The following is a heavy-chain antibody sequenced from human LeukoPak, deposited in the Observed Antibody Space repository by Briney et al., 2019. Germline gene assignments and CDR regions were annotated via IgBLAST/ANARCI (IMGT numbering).Heavy chain of an antibody. CDR3: AKGVVAATNAAYYGMDV. J-gene: IGHJ6*02. CDR2: ISYDESDK. CDR1: GFTFSNYG. V-gene: IGHV3-30*18. Sequence: GGSLGLSCAASGFTFSNYGMHWVRQAPGKGLEWVAVISYDESDKYYADSVKGRFTISRDNSKNTLYLQMNSLGPEDTAVYYCAKGVVAATNAAYYGMDVWGQGTTVTVSS. D-gene: IGHD2-15*01.